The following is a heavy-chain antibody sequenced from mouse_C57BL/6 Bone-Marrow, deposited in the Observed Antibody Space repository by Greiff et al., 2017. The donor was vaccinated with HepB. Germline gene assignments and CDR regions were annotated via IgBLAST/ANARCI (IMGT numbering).Heavy chain of an antibody. CDR1: GYSFTGYY. J-gene: IGHJ4*01. V-gene: IGHV1-31*01. Sequence: VHVKQSGPELVKPGASVKISCKASGYSFTGYYMHWVKQSHGNILDWIGYIYPYNGVSSYNQKFKGKATLTVDKSSSTAYMELRSLTSEDSAVYYCARGEEYYAMDYWGQGTSVTVSS. CDR3: ARGEEYYAMDY. CDR2: IYPYNGVS.